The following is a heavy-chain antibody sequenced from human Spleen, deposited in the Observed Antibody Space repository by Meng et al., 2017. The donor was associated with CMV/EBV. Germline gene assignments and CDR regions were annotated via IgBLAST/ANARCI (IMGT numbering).Heavy chain of an antibody. CDR2: INPKSGDT. CDR3: AGGGYVVSLATPGLASWFDP. V-gene: IGHV1-2*02. J-gene: IGHJ5*02. D-gene: IGHD6-13*01. Sequence: ASVKVSCKASRYTFTDYYIHWVRQAPGQRLEWLGWINPKSGDTKSAQKFRGRVTLTRDTSISTAYMELSSLRSDDTAVYYCAGGGYVVSLATPGLASWFDPWGQGTLVTVSS. CDR1: RYTFTDYY.